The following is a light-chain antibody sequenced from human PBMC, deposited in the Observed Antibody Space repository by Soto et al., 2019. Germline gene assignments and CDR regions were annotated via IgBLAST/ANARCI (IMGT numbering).Light chain of an antibody. CDR1: SGEVGGYNH. J-gene: IGLJ1*01. CDR2: EVS. V-gene: IGLV2-14*01. CDR3: ISYTGSSTSYV. Sequence: QSALTQPASVSGSPGQSITISCAGTSGEVGGYNHVAWYQQHPGKAPKLMIYEVSKRPSGVSNRFSGSKSGNTASLNSSGLQAEDEADYYCISYTGSSTSYVFGTGTKLTVL.